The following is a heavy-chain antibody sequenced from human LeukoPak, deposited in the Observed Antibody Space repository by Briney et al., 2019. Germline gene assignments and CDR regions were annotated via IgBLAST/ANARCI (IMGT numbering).Heavy chain of an antibody. V-gene: IGHV3-7*03. Sequence: GGSLRLSCAASEFIFSGYWMNWVRQAPGKGLEWVANIKQDGSEKQYVDSVRGRFTISRDNAKNSLYLQMNSLRVEDTAVYYCGGSGSYYRLDYWGQGTLVTVSS. D-gene: IGHD3-10*01. CDR1: EFIFSGYW. CDR3: GGSGSYYRLDY. CDR2: IKQDGSEK. J-gene: IGHJ4*02.